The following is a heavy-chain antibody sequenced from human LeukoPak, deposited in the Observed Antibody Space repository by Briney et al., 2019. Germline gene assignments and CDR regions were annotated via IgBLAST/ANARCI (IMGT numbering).Heavy chain of an antibody. CDR2: ISTYNGNT. Sequence: ASVKVSCKTSGYTLTRYGITWVRQAPGQGLEWMGWISTYNGNTNYAQKLQGRVTMTTDTSTSTAYMELKSLRYDDTAVYYCARSLDASWLQCPEFWGQGTLVTVSP. CDR1: GYTLTRYG. CDR3: ARSLDASWLQCPEF. V-gene: IGHV1-18*01. J-gene: IGHJ4*02. D-gene: IGHD5-24*01.